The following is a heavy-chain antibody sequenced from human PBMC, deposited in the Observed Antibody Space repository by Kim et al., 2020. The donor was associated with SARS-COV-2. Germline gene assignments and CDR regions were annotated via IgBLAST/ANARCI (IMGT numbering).Heavy chain of an antibody. D-gene: IGHD2-2*01. Sequence: SETLSLTCAVYGGSFSGYYWSWIRQPPGKGLEWIGEINHSGSTNYNPSLKSRVTISVDTSKNQFSLKLSSVTAADTAVYYCARGVVVPAATFYGMDVWGQGTTVTVSS. CDR1: GGSFSGYY. V-gene: IGHV4-34*01. CDR2: INHSGST. CDR3: ARGVVVPAATFYGMDV. J-gene: IGHJ6*02.